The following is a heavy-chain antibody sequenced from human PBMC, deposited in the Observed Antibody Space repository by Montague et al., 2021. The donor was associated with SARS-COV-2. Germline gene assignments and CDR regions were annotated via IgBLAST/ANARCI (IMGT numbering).Heavy chain of an antibody. D-gene: IGHD3-22*01. V-gene: IGHV4-39*01. CDR1: GGSITNTRYF. CDR2: ICGNGKT. J-gene: IGHJ4*02. Sequence: SETLSLTCDVSGGSITNTRYFWVCIPQPPGQALDWIVSICGNGKTYYNPALKRRALMSMDTSKNQFSLRLSSVIASDTAVYYCAVEVKYFFDNWGQGILVTVSS. CDR3: AVEVKYFFDN.